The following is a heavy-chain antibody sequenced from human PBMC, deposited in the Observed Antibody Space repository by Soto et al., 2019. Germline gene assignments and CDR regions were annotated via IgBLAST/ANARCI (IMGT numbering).Heavy chain of an antibody. Sequence: SETLSLTCTVSGDSISSGGYYWSWILHHPGKGLEWIGYIYYSGTTYYNPSLESRVTISADMSENQFSLKVNSVTVADTAVYYCARHNYGSGSTYFDYWGQGTLVTVSS. CDR2: IYYSGTT. CDR3: ARHNYGSGSTYFDY. J-gene: IGHJ4*02. CDR1: GDSISSGGYY. D-gene: IGHD3-10*01. V-gene: IGHV4-31*03.